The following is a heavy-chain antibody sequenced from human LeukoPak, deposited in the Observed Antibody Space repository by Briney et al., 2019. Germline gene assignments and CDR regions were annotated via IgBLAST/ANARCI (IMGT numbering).Heavy chain of an antibody. D-gene: IGHD6-19*01. CDR2: IYYSGST. CDR1: GGSISSYY. J-gene: IGHJ3*02. Sequence: SETLSLTCTVSGGSISSYYWSLIRQPPGKGLEWIGYIYYSGSTNYNPSLKSRVTISVDTSKSQFSLKLSSVTAADTAVYYCARGIPSSIAVAGHDAFDIWGQGTMVTVSS. V-gene: IGHV4-59*01. CDR3: ARGIPSSIAVAGHDAFDI.